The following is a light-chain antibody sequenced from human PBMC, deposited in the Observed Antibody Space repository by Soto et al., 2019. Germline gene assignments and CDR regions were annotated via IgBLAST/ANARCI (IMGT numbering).Light chain of an antibody. CDR3: QQYYVRNT. CDR1: QSVDSK. V-gene: IGKV3D-15*01. J-gene: IGKJ4*01. CDR2: DAS. Sequence: EIVMTQSPATLSVSPGERAIFSCRASQSVDSKLAWYQQKLGQAPRLLIYDASTRATGIPARFSGSGSGTELTLTISSLQSEDFAIYYCQQYYVRNTLGGGTKV.